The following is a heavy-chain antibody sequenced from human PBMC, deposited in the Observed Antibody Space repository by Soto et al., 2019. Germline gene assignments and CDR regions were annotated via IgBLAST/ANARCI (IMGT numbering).Heavy chain of an antibody. CDR1: GFTFSSYW. Sequence: GGSLRLSCAASGFTFSSYWMSWVRQAPGKGLEWVANIKQDGSEKYYVDSVKGRFTISRDNAKNSLYLQMNSLRAEDTAVYYCARGSMIVVVISLDYGMDVWGQGTTVTVSS. D-gene: IGHD3-22*01. CDR2: IKQDGSEK. V-gene: IGHV3-7*05. J-gene: IGHJ6*02. CDR3: ARGSMIVVVISLDYGMDV.